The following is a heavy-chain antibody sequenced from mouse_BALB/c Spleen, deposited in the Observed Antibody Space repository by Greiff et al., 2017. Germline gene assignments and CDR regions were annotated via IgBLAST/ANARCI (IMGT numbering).Heavy chain of an antibody. CDR1: GYTFTSYW. D-gene: IGHD2-3*01. Sequence: QVQLQQSGAELVKPGASVKLSCKASGYTFTSYWMHWVKQRPGQGLEWIGEINPSNGRTNYNEKFKSKATLTVDKSSSTAYMQLSSLTSEDSAVYYCARRGDGWGQGTTLTVSS. CDR3: ARRGDG. CDR2: INPSNGRT. J-gene: IGHJ2*01. V-gene: IGHV1S81*02.